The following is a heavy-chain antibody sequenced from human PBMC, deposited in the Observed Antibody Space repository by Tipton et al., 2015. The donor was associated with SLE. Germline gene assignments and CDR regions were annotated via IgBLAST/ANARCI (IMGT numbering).Heavy chain of an antibody. CDR3: ARTKDYGDMRGWFDP. D-gene: IGHD4-17*01. CDR1: GVSISSSTYY. CDR2: IYYSGGS. V-gene: IGHV4-39*01. J-gene: IGHJ5*02. Sequence: TLSLTCTVSGVSISSSTYYWGWIRQPPGKGLEWIGSIYYSGGSFYNPSLKSRVTISVDTSKNQFSLKLSSVTAADTAVYYCARTKDYGDMRGWFDPWGQGAQVTVSS.